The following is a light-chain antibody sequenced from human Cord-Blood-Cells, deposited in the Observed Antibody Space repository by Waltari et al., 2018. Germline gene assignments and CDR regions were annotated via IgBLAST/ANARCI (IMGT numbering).Light chain of an antibody. CDR1: SSHVGGYNY. Sequence: QSALTQPASVSGSPGQSITISCTGTSSHVGGYNYVSWYQQHPGKAPKLMIYDVSKRPSGVSHRFSGSKSGNTASLTISGLQAEDEADYYCSSYTSSSTLFGGGTKLTVL. V-gene: IGLV2-14*01. CDR3: SSYTSSSTL. J-gene: IGLJ2*01. CDR2: DVS.